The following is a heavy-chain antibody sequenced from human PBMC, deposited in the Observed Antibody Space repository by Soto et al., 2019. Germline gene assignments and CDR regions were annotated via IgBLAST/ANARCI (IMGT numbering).Heavy chain of an antibody. CDR3: AKGRGMPDPDWADP. Sequence: QVHLVESGGGVVQPGRSLRLSCAASGFTFSDYGMHWVRQAPGKGLEWVAVISYGGINKFYADSVRGRFTISRDDSKNTLYLQMNTLRVEDTAIYYCAKGRGMPDPDWADPWGQGTLVIVSS. V-gene: IGHV3-30*18. D-gene: IGHD3-10*01. J-gene: IGHJ5*02. CDR2: ISYGGINK. CDR1: GFTFSDYG.